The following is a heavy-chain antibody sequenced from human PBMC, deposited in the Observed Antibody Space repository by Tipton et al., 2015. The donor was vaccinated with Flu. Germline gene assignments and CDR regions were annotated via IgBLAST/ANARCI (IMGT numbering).Heavy chain of an antibody. V-gene: IGHV3-72*01. CDR3: ARHSGSGDSSGYWPPYFDY. Sequence: GSLRLSCSASGFTFNDHYMDWVRQAPGKGLEWVGRIGNKVNSYTTEYAASVKGRFTISRDDSKNSLFLQMNSLKTEDTAVYYCARHSGSGDSSGYWPPYFDYWGQGTLVTVS. CDR2: IGNKVNSYTT. CDR1: GFTFNDHY. J-gene: IGHJ4*02. D-gene: IGHD3-22*01.